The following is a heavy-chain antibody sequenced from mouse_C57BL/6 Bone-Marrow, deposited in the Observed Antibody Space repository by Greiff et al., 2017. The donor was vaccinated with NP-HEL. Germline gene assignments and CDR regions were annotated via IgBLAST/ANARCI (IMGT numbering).Heavy chain of an antibody. CDR3: ARHEDYYGSSYGYFDV. D-gene: IGHD1-1*01. Sequence: EVMLVESGGGLVQPGWSLKLSCAASGFTFSDYGMAWVRQAPRKGPEWVAFISNLAYSIYYADTVTGRFTISRENAKNTLYLEMSSLRSEDTAMYYCARHEDYYGSSYGYFDVWGTGTTVTVSS. CDR1: GFTFSDYG. CDR2: ISNLAYSI. J-gene: IGHJ1*03. V-gene: IGHV5-15*01.